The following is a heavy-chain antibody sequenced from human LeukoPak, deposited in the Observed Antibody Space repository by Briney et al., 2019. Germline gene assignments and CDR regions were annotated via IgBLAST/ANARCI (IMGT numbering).Heavy chain of an antibody. CDR2: IYYSGST. J-gene: IGHJ5*02. CDR3: ASDYYDSSGSNWFDP. CDR1: GGSISSSSYY. V-gene: IGHV4-39*07. D-gene: IGHD3-22*01. Sequence: PSETLSLTCTVSGGSISSSSYYWGWIRQPPGKGLEWIGSIYYSGSTYYNPSLKSRVTISVDTSKNQFSLKLSSVTAADTAVYYCASDYYDSSGSNWFDPWGQGTLVTVSS.